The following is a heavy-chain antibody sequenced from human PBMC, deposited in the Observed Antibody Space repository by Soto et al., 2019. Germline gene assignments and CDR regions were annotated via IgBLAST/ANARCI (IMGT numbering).Heavy chain of an antibody. CDR2: ISAYNGNT. J-gene: IGHJ5*02. Sequence: QVQLVQSGAEVKKPGASVKVSCKASGYTFTSYGISWVRQAPGQGLEWMGWISAYNGNTKYSQKFQGRVTITRDTSASTAYMELSSLRSEDTAVYYCARDIVVVVAAWSWFDPWGQGTLVTVSS. V-gene: IGHV1-18*04. D-gene: IGHD2-15*01. CDR3: ARDIVVVVAAWSWFDP. CDR1: GYTFTSYG.